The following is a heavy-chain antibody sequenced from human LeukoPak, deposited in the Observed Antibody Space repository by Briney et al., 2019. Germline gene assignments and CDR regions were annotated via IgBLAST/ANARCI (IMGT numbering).Heavy chain of an antibody. Sequence: SQTLSLTCTVSNVSISSGSHYWNWIRQPAGKGLEWIGRIYAGGRSNYNPFLRSRVTISVDTSKNQFSLRLSSVTATDTGVYYCASDHSGWLGLGYWGQGTLVSVSS. V-gene: IGHV4-61*02. D-gene: IGHD6-19*01. CDR1: NVSISSGSHY. J-gene: IGHJ4*02. CDR3: ASDHSGWLGLGY. CDR2: IYAGGRS.